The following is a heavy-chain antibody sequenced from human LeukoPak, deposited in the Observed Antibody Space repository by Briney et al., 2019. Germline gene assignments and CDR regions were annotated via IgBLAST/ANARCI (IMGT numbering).Heavy chain of an antibody. CDR2: INPNSGGT. Sequence: ASVKVSCKASGYTFTGYHMHWVRQAPGQGLEWMGWINPNSGGTNYAQKFQGRVTMTRDTSISTAYMELSRLRSDDTAVYYCARDAPSYCSSTSCYFYWFDPWGQGTLVTVSS. J-gene: IGHJ5*02. CDR1: GYTFTGYH. CDR3: ARDAPSYCSSTSCYFYWFDP. V-gene: IGHV1-2*02. D-gene: IGHD2-2*01.